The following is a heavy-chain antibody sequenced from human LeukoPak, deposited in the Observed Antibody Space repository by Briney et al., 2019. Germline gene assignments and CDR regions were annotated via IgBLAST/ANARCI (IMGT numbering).Heavy chain of an antibody. CDR3: AKRVVPAADAFDI. CDR2: IRYDGSNK. Sequence: GGSLRLSCAASGFTFSSYGMHWVRQAPGKGLEWVAFIRYDGSNKYYADSVKGRFTLSRDNSKNTLYLQMNSLRAEDTAVYYCAKRVVPAADAFDIWGQGTMVTVSS. V-gene: IGHV3-30*02. J-gene: IGHJ3*02. D-gene: IGHD2-2*01. CDR1: GFTFSSYG.